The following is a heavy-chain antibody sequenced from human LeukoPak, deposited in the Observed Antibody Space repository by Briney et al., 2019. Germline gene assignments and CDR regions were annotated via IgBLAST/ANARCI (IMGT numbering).Heavy chain of an antibody. CDR3: ARGSGLWRGDAFDI. CDR2: NYTSENT. D-gene: IGHD3-16*01. CDR1: GGFISSGMYY. V-gene: IGHV4-61*02. J-gene: IGHJ3*02. Sequence: SQTLSPTCSVSGGFISSGMYYWSWTREPAGKGLEWIGRNYTSENTPYNPSLKRPVTISVATSKNQFALKLSFVTAADTAVYYCARGSGLWRGDAFDIWGRGTMVTVSS.